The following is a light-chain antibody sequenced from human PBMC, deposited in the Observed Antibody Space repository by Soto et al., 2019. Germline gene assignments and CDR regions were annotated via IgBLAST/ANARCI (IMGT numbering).Light chain of an antibody. Sequence: EIVMTQSPATLPVSPGERATLSCRASQSISSNLAWYQQKPGQPPRLLIYGASTRATGIPARFSGSGSGTEFTLTISSLQPDDFATYYCQQYNSYSRTFGQGTKVDIK. CDR1: QSISSN. CDR2: GAS. CDR3: QQYNSYSRT. V-gene: IGKV3-15*01. J-gene: IGKJ1*01.